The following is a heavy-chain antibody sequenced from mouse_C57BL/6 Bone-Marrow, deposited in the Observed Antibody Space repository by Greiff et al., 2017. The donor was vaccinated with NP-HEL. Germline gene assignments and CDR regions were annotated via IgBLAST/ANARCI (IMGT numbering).Heavy chain of an antibody. CDR3: ARLGGDYYAMDY. CDR1: GYTFPDYY. Sequence: VQLLQSGPELVKPGASVKISCKSSGYTFPDYYMNWVQQSHGKSLEWIGDINPNNGGTSYNQKIKGKVILTVDKSSSTAYMELRSLTSEDSAVYYCARLGGDYYAMDYWGQGTSVTVTS. J-gene: IGHJ4*01. V-gene: IGHV1-26*01. D-gene: IGHD1-1*02. CDR2: INPNNGGT.